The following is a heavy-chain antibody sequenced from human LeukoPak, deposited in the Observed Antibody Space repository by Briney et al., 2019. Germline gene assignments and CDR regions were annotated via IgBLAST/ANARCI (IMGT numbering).Heavy chain of an antibody. CDR1: GGSISSGGYY. D-gene: IGHD3-3*01. Sequence: SETLSLTCTVSGGSISSGGYYWSWIRQPPGKGLEWIGYIYHSGSTYYNPSLKSRVTISVDRSKNQFSLKLSSVTAADTAVYYCARGFTIFGVVRYFDYWGQGTLVTVSS. J-gene: IGHJ4*02. V-gene: IGHV4-30-2*01. CDR3: ARGFTIFGVVRYFDY. CDR2: IYHSGST.